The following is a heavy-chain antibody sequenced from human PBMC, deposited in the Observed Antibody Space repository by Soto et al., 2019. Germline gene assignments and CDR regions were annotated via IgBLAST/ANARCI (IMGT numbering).Heavy chain of an antibody. V-gene: IGHV1-18*01. CDR3: ARDGRKELWVEGLNTMDV. CDR1: GYTFSNYG. D-gene: IGHD5-18*01. CDR2: ISGHNGQT. Sequence: QVQLVQSGPEMKKPGASVKVSCKASGYTFSNYGISWVRQAPGQGLEWVGWISGHNGQTKSAQKFWGRVTMSTDISTSTAYMELKSLRSDETAMYFCARDGRKELWVEGLNTMDVWGQGTTVTVSS. J-gene: IGHJ6*02.